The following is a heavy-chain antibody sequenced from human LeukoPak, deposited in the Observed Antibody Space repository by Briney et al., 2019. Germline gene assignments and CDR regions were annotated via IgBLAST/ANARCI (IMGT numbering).Heavy chain of an antibody. D-gene: IGHD3-22*01. Sequence: ASVKVSCKVSGYTLTELSMHWDRQAPGKGLEWMGGFDPEDGETIYAQKFQGRVTMTEDTSTDPAYLELSSLKSEDPAVYYCARNYYDSSGYYYFDYGGQGNLVTVSS. CDR2: FDPEDGET. J-gene: IGHJ4*02. CDR1: GYTLTELS. CDR3: ARNYYDSSGYYYFDY. V-gene: IGHV1-24*01.